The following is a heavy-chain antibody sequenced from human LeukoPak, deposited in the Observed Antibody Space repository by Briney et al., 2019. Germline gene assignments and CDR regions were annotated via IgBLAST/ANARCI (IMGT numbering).Heavy chain of an antibody. CDR3: VRDLRSNDMGTFGY. J-gene: IGHJ4*02. CDR1: GGSITHYY. CDR2: IYYSGDT. Sequence: SETLSLTCTVSGGSITHYYWSWIRQPPGKGLEWIGYIYYSGDTNYNPSLKSRVTISVDTSKNQFSLRLSSVTAADTAVYYCVRDLRSNDMGTFGYWGQGTLVTVSS. D-gene: IGHD1-7*01. V-gene: IGHV4-59*01.